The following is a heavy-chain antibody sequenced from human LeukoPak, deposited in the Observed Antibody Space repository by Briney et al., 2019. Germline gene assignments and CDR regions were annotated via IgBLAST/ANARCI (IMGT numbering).Heavy chain of an antibody. J-gene: IGHJ3*02. CDR3: ARGASGTLYDAFDI. CDR2: IYYSGTT. D-gene: IGHD1-26*01. CDR1: GGSISTYY. Sequence: SETLSLTCTVSGGSISTYYWSWIRQPPGEGLEWIGSIYYSGTTHSNPSLKSRATISVDTSKNHLPLKVSSVTAADTAVYYCARGASGTLYDAFDIWGQGTMVTVSS. V-gene: IGHV4-59*01.